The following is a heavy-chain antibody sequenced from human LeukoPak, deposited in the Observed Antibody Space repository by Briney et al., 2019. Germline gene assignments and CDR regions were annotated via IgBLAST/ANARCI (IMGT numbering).Heavy chain of an antibody. Sequence: SETLSLTCTVSGGSISSYHWSWIRQPPGKRLEWIGYIFYRGSTNYNPSLKSRVAISEDTSKNQFSLNLSSVTAADTAVYYCARGGYYGSGSDDAFDSWGQGTMVTVSS. V-gene: IGHV4-59*01. CDR2: IFYRGST. CDR1: GGSISSYH. J-gene: IGHJ3*02. D-gene: IGHD3-10*01. CDR3: ARGGYYGSGSDDAFDS.